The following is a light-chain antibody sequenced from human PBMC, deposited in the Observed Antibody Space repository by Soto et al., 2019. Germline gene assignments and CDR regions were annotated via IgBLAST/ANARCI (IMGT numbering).Light chain of an antibody. J-gene: IGLJ1*01. CDR3: SSHTSSSPYV. CDR2: DVM. CDR1: TGDVGGHNY. Sequence: QSALTQPASVSGSPGQTITISCTGSTGDVGGHNYVSWYQQHPGKAPKLVIYDVMNRPSGVSSRFSGSKSGNTASLTISGLQAVDEADYYCSSHTSSSPYVFGSGTKLTVL. V-gene: IGLV2-14*01.